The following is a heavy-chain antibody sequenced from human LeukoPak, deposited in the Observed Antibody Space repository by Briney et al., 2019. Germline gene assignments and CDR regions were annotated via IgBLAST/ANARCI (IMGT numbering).Heavy chain of an antibody. V-gene: IGHV4-59*12. CDR3: ARESGWYPSYYFDY. CDR2: IHYSGTA. D-gene: IGHD6-19*01. CDR1: DGSITNYD. Sequence: PSETLSPTCTVSDGSITNYDWSWVRQPPGKGPEFIGYIHYSGTANYNPSLRSRVTISIGTSKNQFSLKLSSVTAADTAVYYCARESGWYPSYYFDYWGQGTLVTVSS. J-gene: IGHJ4*02.